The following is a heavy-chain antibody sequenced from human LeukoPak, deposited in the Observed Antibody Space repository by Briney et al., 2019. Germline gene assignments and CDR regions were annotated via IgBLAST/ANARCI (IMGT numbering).Heavy chain of an antibody. V-gene: IGHV1-2*02. CDR2: INPNSGGT. Sequence: ALVKVSCKASGYTFTGYYIHWVRQAPGQGLEWMGCINPNSGGTSYARKFQGRVTMTRDTSISTAYMELSRLRSDDTAIYYCATSSSSGSWGQGTLVTVSS. CDR1: GYTFTGYY. D-gene: IGHD6-6*01. J-gene: IGHJ5*02. CDR3: ATSSSSGS.